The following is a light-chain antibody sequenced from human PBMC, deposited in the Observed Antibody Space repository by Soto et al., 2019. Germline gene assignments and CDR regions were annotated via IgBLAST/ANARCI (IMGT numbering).Light chain of an antibody. CDR1: QGISSA. Sequence: AIQLTQSPSSLSASVGDRVTITCLASQGISSALAWYQQKPGKGPKLLIYDASSLESGVPSRFSGSGSGTDFTLTISSLQPEDFATYYCQQVNSYPLTFGGGTKVDIK. V-gene: IGKV1-13*02. CDR2: DAS. J-gene: IGKJ4*01. CDR3: QQVNSYPLT.